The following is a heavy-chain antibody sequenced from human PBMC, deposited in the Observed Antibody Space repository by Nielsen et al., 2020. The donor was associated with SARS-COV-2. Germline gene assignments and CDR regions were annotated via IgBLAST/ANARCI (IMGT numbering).Heavy chain of an antibody. CDR3: ARDHEVPYGMDV. V-gene: IGHV4-59*13. J-gene: IGHJ6*02. CDR1: GGSISSYY. CDR2: IYYSGST. Sequence: SETLSLTCTVSGGSISSYYWRWIRQPPGKGLEWIGYIYYSGSTNYNPTLKSRVTISVDTSKNQFSLKLSSVTAADTAVYYCARDHEVPYGMDVWGQGTTVTVS.